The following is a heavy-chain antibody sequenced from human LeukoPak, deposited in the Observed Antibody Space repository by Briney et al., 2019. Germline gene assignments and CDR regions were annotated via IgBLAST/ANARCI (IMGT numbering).Heavy chain of an antibody. D-gene: IGHD2-21*02. Sequence: GASVKVSCKASGYTFTSYGISWVRQAPGQGLEWMGWISAYNGNTNYAQKLQGRVTMTTDTSTSTAYMELRSLRSDDTAVYYCGRDWGSQYCGGDCSFQYWRQGTLVPLSS. CDR2: ISAYNGNT. J-gene: IGHJ4*02. CDR1: GYTFTSYG. CDR3: GRDWGSQYCGGDCSFQY. V-gene: IGHV1-18*01.